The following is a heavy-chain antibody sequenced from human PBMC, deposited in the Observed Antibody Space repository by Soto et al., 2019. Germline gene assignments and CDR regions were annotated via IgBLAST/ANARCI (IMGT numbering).Heavy chain of an antibody. CDR2: IYYSGST. D-gene: IGHD3-3*01. J-gene: IGHJ6*03. Sequence: SETLSLTCTVSGGSISSYYWSWIRQPPGKGLEWIGYIYYSGSTNYNPSLKSRVTISVDTSKNQFSLKLSSVTAADTAVYYCARGHPGYDFWSGFPNYYYYYMDVWGKGTTVTVSS. CDR3: ARGHPGYDFWSGFPNYYYYYMDV. CDR1: GGSISSYY. V-gene: IGHV4-59*08.